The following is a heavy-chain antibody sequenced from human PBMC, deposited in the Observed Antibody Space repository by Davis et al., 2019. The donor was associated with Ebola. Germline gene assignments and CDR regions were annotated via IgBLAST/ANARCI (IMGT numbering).Heavy chain of an antibody. D-gene: IGHD2-21*02. J-gene: IGHJ4*03. CDR1: GYNFKTKY. Sequence: ASVKVSCKASGYNFKTKYMNWVRQAPGHGLKRMGVIDPTDGSTTYAQEFQGRVTMTRDTSTSTMYLEVRSLTIEDTAVYYCVIISMTWGQGTLVTVSS. CDR2: IDPTDGST. V-gene: IGHV1-46*02. CDR3: VIISMT.